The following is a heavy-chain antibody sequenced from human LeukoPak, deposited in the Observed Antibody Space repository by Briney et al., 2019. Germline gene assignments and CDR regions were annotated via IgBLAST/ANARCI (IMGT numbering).Heavy chain of an antibody. CDR2: ISRTGTYI. V-gene: IGHV3-21*01. CDR3: ARVLETDCTGGSCYSGLDY. Sequence: GGSLRLSCAASGFTFSSYNMKRVRQAPGEGLEWVSSISRTGTYIYYADSVKGRFTVSRDNAQNSLYLQMNSLRVEDTAVYYCARVLETDCTGGSCYSGLDYWGQGTLVTVSS. J-gene: IGHJ4*02. D-gene: IGHD2-15*01. CDR1: GFTFSSYN.